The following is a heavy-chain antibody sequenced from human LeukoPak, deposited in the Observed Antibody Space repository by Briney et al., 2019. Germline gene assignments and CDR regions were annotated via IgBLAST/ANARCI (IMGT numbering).Heavy chain of an antibody. D-gene: IGHD3-10*01. CDR1: GFTFSSEW. V-gene: IGHV3-74*01. CDR2: IDGNGRTT. J-gene: IGHJ5*02. Sequence: QPGGSLRLSCAASGFTFSSEWMHWVRQAPGRGLVWISHIDGNGRTTNYGDSVRGRFTVSRDNAKNTLYLQTNSLRAEDTAVYYCARDVPRTSGPWGQGTLVTVSS. CDR3: ARDVPRTSGP.